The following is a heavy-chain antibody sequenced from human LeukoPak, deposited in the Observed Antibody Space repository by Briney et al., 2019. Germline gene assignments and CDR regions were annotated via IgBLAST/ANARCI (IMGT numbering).Heavy chain of an antibody. Sequence: GGSLRLSCAASGFTFSSYGMHWVRQAPGKGLEWVAVIWYDGSNKYYADSVKGRFTISRDNSKNTLYLQMNSLRAEDTAVYYCARTGQTRGRSGDPAYYYYYHGMDVWGQGTTVTVSS. CDR1: GFTFSSYG. CDR2: IWYDGSNK. J-gene: IGHJ6*02. D-gene: IGHD2-15*01. CDR3: ARTGQTRGRSGDPAYYYYYHGMDV. V-gene: IGHV3-33*01.